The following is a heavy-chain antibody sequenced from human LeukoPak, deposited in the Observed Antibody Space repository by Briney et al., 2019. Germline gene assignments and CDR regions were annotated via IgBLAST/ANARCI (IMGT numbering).Heavy chain of an antibody. J-gene: IGHJ4*02. CDR2: IIPILGIA. Sequence: ASVNVSCKASGGTFSSYAISWVRQAPGQGLEWMGRIIPILGIANYAQKFQGRVTITADKSTSTAYMELSSLRSEDTAVYYCASPIPYYGSGSYYMEYWGQGTLVTVFS. D-gene: IGHD3-10*01. CDR3: ASPIPYYGSGSYYMEY. V-gene: IGHV1-69*04. CDR1: GGTFSSYA.